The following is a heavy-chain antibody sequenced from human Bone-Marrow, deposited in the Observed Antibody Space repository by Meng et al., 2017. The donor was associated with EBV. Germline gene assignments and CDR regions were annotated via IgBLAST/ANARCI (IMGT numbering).Heavy chain of an antibody. D-gene: IGHD6-13*01. V-gene: IGHV1-69*01. Sequence: QVRWGQSGAEVKKPGSSVKVSCKTSGGTFRSDAVSWVRQAPGQGLEWMGGLIPMSDAPYYAQKFRDRVTITADESTSTHYMELSSLRSEDTAVYYCARVRSSWSEIGYWGQGTLVTVSS. CDR1: GGTFRSDA. CDR3: ARVRSSWSEIGY. J-gene: IGHJ4*02. CDR2: LIPMSDAP.